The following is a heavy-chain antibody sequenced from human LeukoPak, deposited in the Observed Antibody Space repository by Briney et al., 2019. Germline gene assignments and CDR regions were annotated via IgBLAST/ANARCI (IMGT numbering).Heavy chain of an antibody. CDR1: GYSISSDYY. Sequence: SSETLSLTCTVSGYSISSDYYWGWIRQPPGKGLEWIGSIYHSGSTNYNPSLKSRVTISVDTSKNQFSLKLSSVTAADTAVYYCASLAAAGSQYYYYMDVWGKGTTVTVSS. CDR2: IYHSGST. CDR3: ASLAAAGSQYYYYMDV. D-gene: IGHD6-13*01. V-gene: IGHV4-38-2*02. J-gene: IGHJ6*03.